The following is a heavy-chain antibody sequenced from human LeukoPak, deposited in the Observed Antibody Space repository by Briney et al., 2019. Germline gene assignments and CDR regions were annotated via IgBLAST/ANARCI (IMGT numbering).Heavy chain of an antibody. D-gene: IGHD3-10*01. Sequence: PGGSLRLSCAASGFTFSSYSMNWVRQAPGKGLEWVSYISSSSSSTIYYADSVKGRFTISRDNAKNSLYLQMNSLRAEDTAVYYCARGGITMVRGVIIHDAFDISGQGTMVTVSS. CDR3: ARGGITMVRGVIIHDAFDI. V-gene: IGHV3-48*01. J-gene: IGHJ3*02. CDR2: ISSSSSSTI. CDR1: GFTFSSYS.